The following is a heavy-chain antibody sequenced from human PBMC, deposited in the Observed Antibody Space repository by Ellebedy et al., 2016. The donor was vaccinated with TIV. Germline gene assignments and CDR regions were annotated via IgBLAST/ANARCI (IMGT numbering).Heavy chain of an antibody. D-gene: IGHD1-1*01. J-gene: IGHJ3*01. CDR1: GITFSRYW. CDR2: INQDGSRR. Sequence: GESLKISXAASGITFSRYWMSWVRQAPGKGLEWVGNINQDGSRRDYVDSVKGRFTISRDNARNSLYLQMNSLRADDTAVYYCARDGTTSSMDVWGQGTMVTVSS. V-gene: IGHV3-7*01. CDR3: ARDGTTSSMDV.